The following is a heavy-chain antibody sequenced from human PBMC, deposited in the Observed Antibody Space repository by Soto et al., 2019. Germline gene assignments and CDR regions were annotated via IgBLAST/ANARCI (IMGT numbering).Heavy chain of an antibody. CDR1: GYTFTGYY. CDR2: INPNSGGT. J-gene: IGHJ4*02. CDR3: AREGYSSSSFDY. V-gene: IGHV1-2*04. Sequence: ASVKVSCKASGYTFTGYYMHWVRQAPGQGLEWMGWINPNSGGTNYAQKFQGWVTMTRDTSISTAYMELSRLRSDYTAVYYCAREGYSSSSFDYWGQGPLVTVSS. D-gene: IGHD6-6*01.